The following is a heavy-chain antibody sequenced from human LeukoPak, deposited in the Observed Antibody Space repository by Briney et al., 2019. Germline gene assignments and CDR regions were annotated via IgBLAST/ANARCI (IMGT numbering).Heavy chain of an antibody. D-gene: IGHD1-26*01. V-gene: IGHV1-2*02. CDR3: ARSVLGSYYDVGEGYFDY. CDR2: INPNSGGT. Sequence: ASVQVSCKACGYIFTGYYMHWVRPPGGQGVEGMGWINPNSGGTNYAQKFQGRVSMTRDTSISTAYMELSRLRSDDTAVYYCARSVLGSYYDVGEGYFDYWGQGTLVTVSS. CDR1: GYIFTGYY. J-gene: IGHJ4*02.